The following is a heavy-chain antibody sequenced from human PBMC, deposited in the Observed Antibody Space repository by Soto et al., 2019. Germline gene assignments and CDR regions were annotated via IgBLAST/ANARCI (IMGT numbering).Heavy chain of an antibody. CDR2: IYWDDDR. J-gene: IGHJ6*02. V-gene: IGHV2-5*02. CDR3: AHITILLLNV. CDR1: GFSLNTGGVG. D-gene: IGHD2-21*01. Sequence: QITLKESGPTLVKPTQSLTLTCTFSGFSLNTGGVGVGWVRQPPGKALEWLALIYWDDDRRYSPSLKRRLTTHKDTAKPQVDPKTTNMDAVDKATYYYAHITILLLNVRRQGTTVTVSS.